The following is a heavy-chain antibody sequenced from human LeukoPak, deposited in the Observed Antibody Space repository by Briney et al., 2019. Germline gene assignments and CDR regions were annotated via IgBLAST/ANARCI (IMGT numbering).Heavy chain of an antibody. CDR2: ISSSGDYI. V-gene: IGHV3-21*01. CDR1: GFTFSSYS. CDR3: ARGEWSSSPFDY. D-gene: IGHD6-6*01. J-gene: IGHJ4*02. Sequence: GGSLRLSCAASGFTFSSYSMNWVRQAPGRGLEWVSSISSSGDYIYYAKSVKGRFTISKDNAKNSLYLQLNSLRAEDTALYYCARGEWSSSPFDYWGQGTLVTVSS.